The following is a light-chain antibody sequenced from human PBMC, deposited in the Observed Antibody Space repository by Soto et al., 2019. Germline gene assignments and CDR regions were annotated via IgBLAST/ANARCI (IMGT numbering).Light chain of an antibody. Sequence: EIVMTQSPATLSVSPGEKATLSCRASQSVSNNLAWFQQKPGQVPRLLIYGASTRAIDIPARFSGSGSETEFTLTISSLQSEDFAVYYCQQYNNWPRTFGQRTKVDIK. CDR2: GAS. V-gene: IGKV3-15*01. CDR1: QSVSNN. CDR3: QQYNNWPRT. J-gene: IGKJ1*01.